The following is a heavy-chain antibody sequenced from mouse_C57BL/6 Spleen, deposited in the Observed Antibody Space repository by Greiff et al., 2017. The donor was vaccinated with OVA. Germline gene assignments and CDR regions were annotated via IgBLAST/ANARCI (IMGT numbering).Heavy chain of an antibody. CDR2: IDPSDSSP. D-gene: IGHD2-1*01. V-gene: IGHV1-50*01. CDR3: ASYGNYGYFDV. CDR1: GYTFTSYW. J-gene: IGHJ1*03. Sequence: QVQLQQPGAELVKPGASVKLSCKASGYTFTSYWMQWVKQRPGQGLEWIGEIDPSDSSPNYNQKFKGKATLTVDTSSSTAYMQLSSLTSEDSAVYYCASYGNYGYFDVWGTGTTVTVSS.